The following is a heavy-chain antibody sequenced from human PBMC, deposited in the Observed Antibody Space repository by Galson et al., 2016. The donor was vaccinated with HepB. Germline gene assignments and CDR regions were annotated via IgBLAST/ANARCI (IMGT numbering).Heavy chain of an antibody. D-gene: IGHD3-10*01. Sequence: ETLSLTCSVSGGSISSENYYWDWIRQPPGKGLEWIGTIYYRGSTYYNPSLKSRLTISVDTSKNHFSLRLSSVTAADTAVYYCASERESITMIRGPYFDYWGQGTLVTVSS. V-gene: IGHV4-39*02. CDR3: ASERESITMIRGPYFDY. CDR2: IYYRGST. CDR1: GGSISSENYY. J-gene: IGHJ4*02.